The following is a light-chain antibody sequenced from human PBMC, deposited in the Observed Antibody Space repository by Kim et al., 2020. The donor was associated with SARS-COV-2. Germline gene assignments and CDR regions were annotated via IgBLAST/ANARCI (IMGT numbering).Light chain of an antibody. CDR1: QSVSSN. CDR2: GAS. J-gene: IGKJ4*01. CDR3: QQYNNWPPLT. Sequence: YPGERATRSCRASQSVSSNLAGYQQKPGQAPRLLIYGASTRATGIPARFSGSGSGTEFTLTISSLQSEDFAVYYCQQYNNWPPLTFGGGTKVEIK. V-gene: IGKV3-15*01.